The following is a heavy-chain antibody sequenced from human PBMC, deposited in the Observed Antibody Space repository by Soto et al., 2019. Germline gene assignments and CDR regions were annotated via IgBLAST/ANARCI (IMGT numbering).Heavy chain of an antibody. CDR2: INHSGST. J-gene: IGHJ4*02. D-gene: IGHD3-10*01. CDR1: GGSFSGYY. V-gene: IGHV4-34*01. Sequence: PSETLSLTCAVYGGSFSGYYWSWIRQPPGKGLEWIGEINHSGSTNYNPSLKSRVTISVDTSKNQFSLKLSSVTAADTAVYYCARVRGSGSYTDYWGQGTLVTVSS. CDR3: ARVRGSGSYTDY.